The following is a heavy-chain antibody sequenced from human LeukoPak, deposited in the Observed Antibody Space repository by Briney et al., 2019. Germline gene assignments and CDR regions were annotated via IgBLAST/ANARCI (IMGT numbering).Heavy chain of an antibody. CDR3: ANHFCTGLASSPFAP. CDR1: GFTMSHYG. Sequence: QTGGSLRLSCAASGFTMSHYGVSWVRQAPGKGLEWISGIRSAVETTHYADSVKGRFIISRDDSKNALSLQLNSLRPEDTALYYGANHFCTGLASSPFAPWGQGPRATVS. CDR2: IRSAVETT. J-gene: IGHJ5*02. D-gene: IGHD3/OR15-3a*01. V-gene: IGHV3-23*01.